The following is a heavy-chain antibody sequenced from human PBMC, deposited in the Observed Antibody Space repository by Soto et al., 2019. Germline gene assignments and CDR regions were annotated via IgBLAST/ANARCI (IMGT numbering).Heavy chain of an antibody. Sequence: QITLKESGPPLVKPTQTLTLTCTFSGFSLSTSGVGVGWIRQPAGKALEWLALIYWDDDKRYSPSLKSRLTITKDTSKNQVVLTMTNMDPVDTATYYCAHRWGGATTSYYFDYWGQGTLVTVSS. D-gene: IGHD5-12*01. CDR1: GFSLSTSGVG. J-gene: IGHJ4*02. CDR3: AHRWGGATTSYYFDY. V-gene: IGHV2-5*02. CDR2: IYWDDDK.